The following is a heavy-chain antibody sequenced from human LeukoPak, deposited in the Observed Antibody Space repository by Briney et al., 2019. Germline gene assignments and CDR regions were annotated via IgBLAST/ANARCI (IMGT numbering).Heavy chain of an antibody. CDR1: GFTFSSYA. CDR2: ISGSGGST. Sequence: PGGSLRLSCAASGFTFSSYAMSWVRQAPGKGLEWVSAISGSGGSTYYADSVKGRSTISRDNSKNTLYLQMNSLRAEDTAVYYCAKVGYYQNAPNDYWGQGTLVTVSS. J-gene: IGHJ4*02. CDR3: AKVGYYQNAPNDY. D-gene: IGHD3-22*01. V-gene: IGHV3-23*01.